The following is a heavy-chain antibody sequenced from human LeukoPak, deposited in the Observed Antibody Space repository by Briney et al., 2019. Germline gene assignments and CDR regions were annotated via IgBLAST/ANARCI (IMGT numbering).Heavy chain of an antibody. CDR3: AKWPEGAMDYFDY. J-gene: IGHJ4*02. Sequence: GGSLRLSCAGSGFTFSSYGMNWVRQAPGKGLEWISGISDSGTRPYYADSVKGRFTISRDNSKNTLYLEMSSLRVEDTAIYYCAKWPEGAMDYFDYWGQETLVTVSS. CDR1: GFTFSSYG. D-gene: IGHD3-16*01. CDR2: ISDSGTRP. V-gene: IGHV3-23*01.